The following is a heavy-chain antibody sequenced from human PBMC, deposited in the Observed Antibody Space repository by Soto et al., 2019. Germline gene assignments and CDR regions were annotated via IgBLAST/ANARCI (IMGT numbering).Heavy chain of an antibody. V-gene: IGHV4-59*12. J-gene: IGHJ3*02. CDR3: ARSRYYDSSGYRALDAFDI. CDR1: GGYLSNSY. CDR2: IYYSGST. Sequence: SETMSLTYSVAGGYLSNSYWSWIRQPPGRGLEWIGYIYYSGSTNYNPSLKSRVTISVGTSRNQFSLKLSSVTAADTAVYYCARSRYYDSSGYRALDAFDIWGQGTMVTVSS. D-gene: IGHD3-22*01.